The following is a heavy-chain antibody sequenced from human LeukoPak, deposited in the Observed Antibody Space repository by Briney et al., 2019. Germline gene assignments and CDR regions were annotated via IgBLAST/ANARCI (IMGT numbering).Heavy chain of an antibody. J-gene: IGHJ1*01. Sequence: SLTLSLTCTVSGGSISSGGYYWSWIRQHPGKGLEWIGYIYYSGSTYYNPSLKSRVTISVDTSKNQFSLKLSSVTAADTAVYYCARGSRAYFQHWGQGTLVTVSS. CDR2: IYYSGST. V-gene: IGHV4-30-4*08. CDR3: ARGSRAYFQH. CDR1: GGSISSGGYY. D-gene: IGHD3-10*01.